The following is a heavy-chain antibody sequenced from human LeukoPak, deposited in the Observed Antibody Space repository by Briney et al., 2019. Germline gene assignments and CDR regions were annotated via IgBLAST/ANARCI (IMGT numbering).Heavy chain of an antibody. CDR2: INHSGST. V-gene: IGHV4-34*01. Sequence: SETLSLTCAVYGGSFSGYYWSWIRQPPGKGLEWIGGINHSGSTNYNPSLKSRVTISVDTSKNQFSLKLSSVTAADTAVYYCARGPVGTYYDFWSGYDAGYYFDYWGQGTLVTVSS. CDR3: ARGPVGTYYDFWSGYDAGYYFDY. J-gene: IGHJ4*02. CDR1: GGSFSGYY. D-gene: IGHD3-3*01.